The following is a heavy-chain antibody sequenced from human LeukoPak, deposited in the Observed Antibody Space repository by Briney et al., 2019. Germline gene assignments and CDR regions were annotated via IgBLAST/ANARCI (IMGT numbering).Heavy chain of an antibody. Sequence: PGGSLRLSCAASGFTFSSYGMHWVRQAPGKGLEWVAVISYDGSNKYYADSVKGRFTISRDKSKNTLYLQMNSLRAEDTAVYYCAKDVRSPGRYDYGDYTYYYNGMDVWGQGTTVTVSS. CDR3: AKDVRSPGRYDYGDYTYYYNGMDV. D-gene: IGHD4-17*01. CDR1: GFTFSSYG. J-gene: IGHJ6*02. CDR2: ISYDGSNK. V-gene: IGHV3-30*18.